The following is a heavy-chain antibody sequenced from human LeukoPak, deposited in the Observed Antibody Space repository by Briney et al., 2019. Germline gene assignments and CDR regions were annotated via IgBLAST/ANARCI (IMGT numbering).Heavy chain of an antibody. J-gene: IGHJ5*02. Sequence: GASVKVSCKASGYTFTSYAMNWVRQAPGQGLEWMGWISTNTGNPTYAQGFTGRFVFSLDTSVSTAYLQISSLKAEDTAVYYCARGPIVVVVAASNWFDPWGQGTLVTVSS. CDR2: ISTNTGNP. CDR3: ARGPIVVVVAASNWFDP. CDR1: GYTFTSYA. D-gene: IGHD2-15*01. V-gene: IGHV7-4-1*02.